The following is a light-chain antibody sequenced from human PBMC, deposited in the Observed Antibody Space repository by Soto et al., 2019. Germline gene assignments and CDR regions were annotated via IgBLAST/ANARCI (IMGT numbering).Light chain of an antibody. CDR2: DVN. V-gene: IGLV2-14*03. CDR1: SSDIGAYNY. J-gene: IGLJ1*01. CDR3: ISYTTSGTYV. Sequence: QSVLTRPASVSGSPGQSIAISCTGASSDIGAYNYVSWHQQHPGKAPKLMIYDVNNRPSGVSDRFSGSKSGYTASLTIPGLQAEDEAEYYCISYTTSGTYVFGTGTKVTVL.